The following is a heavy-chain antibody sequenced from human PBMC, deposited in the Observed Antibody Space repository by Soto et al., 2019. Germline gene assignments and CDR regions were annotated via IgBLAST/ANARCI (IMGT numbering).Heavy chain of an antibody. CDR2: IKQDGSEK. CDR1: GFTFSSYW. D-gene: IGHD6-13*01. J-gene: IGHJ6*03. CDR3: SRGLGRFIAAAGLSYYYMDV. Sequence: GGSLRLSCAASGFTFSSYWMSWVRQAPGKGLEWVANIKQDGSEKYYVDSVKGRFTISRDNAKSSLYLQMNSLRAEDTAVYYCSRGLGRFIAAAGLSYYYMDVWGKGTTVTVSS. V-gene: IGHV3-7*01.